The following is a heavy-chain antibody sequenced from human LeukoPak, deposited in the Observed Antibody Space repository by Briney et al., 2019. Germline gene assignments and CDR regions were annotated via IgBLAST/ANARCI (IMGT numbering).Heavy chain of an antibody. J-gene: IGHJ6*02. CDR2: INTNTGNP. D-gene: IGHD3-3*01. CDR3: ARDRGYDFWSGYYPHYYYGMDV. Sequence: GASVKVSCKASGYTFTSYAMNWVRQAPGQGLEWMGWINTNTGNPTYAQGFTGRFVFSLDTSVSTAYLQISSLKAEDTAVYYCARDRGYDFWSGYYPHYYYGMDVWGQGTTVTVSS. CDR1: GYTFTSYA. V-gene: IGHV7-4-1*02.